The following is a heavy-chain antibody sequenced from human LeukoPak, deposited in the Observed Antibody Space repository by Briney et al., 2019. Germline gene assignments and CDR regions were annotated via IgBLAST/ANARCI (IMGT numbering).Heavy chain of an antibody. Sequence: PSETLSLTCIVSGSSINSGYYWGWIRQPPGKGLEWIGTISDRGSTYNNPSLKSRVTISVDTSKNQLSLKLTSVTAADTAVYYCAREKYSGSYRWFDPWGQGTLVTVSS. CDR1: GSSINSGYY. J-gene: IGHJ5*02. D-gene: IGHD1-26*01. V-gene: IGHV4-38-2*02. CDR3: AREKYSGSYRWFDP. CDR2: ISDRGST.